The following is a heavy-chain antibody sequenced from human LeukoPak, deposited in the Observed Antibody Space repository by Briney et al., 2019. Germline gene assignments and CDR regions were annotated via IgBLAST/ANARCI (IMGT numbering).Heavy chain of an antibody. CDR2: INHSGST. D-gene: IGHD5-18*01. J-gene: IGHJ5*02. CDR1: GGSFSGYY. V-gene: IGHV4-34*01. CDR3: ARPSGYSYGLNWFDP. Sequence: SETLSLTCAVYGGSFSGYYWSWIRQPPGKGLEWIGEINHSGSTNYNPSLKSRVTISVDTSKNQFSLKLSSVTAADTAVYYRARPSGYSYGLNWFDPWGQGTLVTVSS.